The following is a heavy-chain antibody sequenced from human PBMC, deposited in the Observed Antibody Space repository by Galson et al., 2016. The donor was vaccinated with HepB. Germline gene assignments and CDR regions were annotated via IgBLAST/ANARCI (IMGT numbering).Heavy chain of an antibody. CDR2: ISSSSSYI. V-gene: IGHV3-21*01. CDR3: ARDFGDYFTPWYYYFGMDV. Sequence: SLRLSCAASGFTFSSYSMNWVRQAPGKGLEWVSSISSSSSYIYYADSVKGRFTISRDNAKNSLYLHMNSLRAEDTAVYYCARDFGDYFTPWYYYFGMDVWGQGTTVTVSS. J-gene: IGHJ6*02. D-gene: IGHD4-17*01. CDR1: GFTFSSYS.